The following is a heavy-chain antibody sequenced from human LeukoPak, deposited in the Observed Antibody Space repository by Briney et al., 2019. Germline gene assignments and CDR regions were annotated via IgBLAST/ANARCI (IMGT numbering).Heavy chain of an antibody. CDR2: IYYSGST. V-gene: IGHV4-59*01. J-gene: IGHJ4*02. CDR1: GGSFSAYY. D-gene: IGHD4-17*01. Sequence: SETLSLTCAVFGGSFSAYYWNWIRQPPGKGLEWIGYIYYSGSTNYNPSLKSRVTISVDTSKNQFSLKLSSVTAADTAVYYCARGGNYGDFLDYWGQGTLVTVSS. CDR3: ARGGNYGDFLDY.